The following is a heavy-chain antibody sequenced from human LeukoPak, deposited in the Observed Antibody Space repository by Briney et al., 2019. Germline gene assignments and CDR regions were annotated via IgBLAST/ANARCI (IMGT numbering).Heavy chain of an antibody. CDR3: ARDCGGEGPMFDP. CDR1: GYTFTDYY. Sequence: ASVKVSFKASGYTFTDYYMHWVRQAPGQGLEWMGIINPSGGSTSYAQKFQGRVTMTRDMSTSTVYMELSSLRSEDTAVYYCARDCGGEGPMFDPWGQGTLVTVSS. J-gene: IGHJ5*02. D-gene: IGHD2-21*01. CDR2: INPSGGST. V-gene: IGHV1-46*01.